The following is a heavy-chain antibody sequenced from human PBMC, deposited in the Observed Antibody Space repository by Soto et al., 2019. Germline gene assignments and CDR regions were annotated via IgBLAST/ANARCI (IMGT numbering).Heavy chain of an antibody. V-gene: IGHV4-4*02. J-gene: IGHJ4*02. CDR2: IYHSGST. D-gene: IGHD3-10*01. CDR1: GGSISSSNW. Sequence: SETLSLTCAVSGGSISSSNWWSWVRQPPGKGLEWIGEIYHSGSTNYNPSLKSRVTISVDTSKNQFSLKLSSVTAADTAVYYCARHVWFGELSYLDYWGQGTLVTVSS. CDR3: ARHVWFGELSYLDY.